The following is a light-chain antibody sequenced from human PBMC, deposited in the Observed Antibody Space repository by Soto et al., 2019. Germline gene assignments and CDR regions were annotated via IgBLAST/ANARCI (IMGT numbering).Light chain of an antibody. CDR3: QQSHTPPLT. Sequence: DIQMTQSPSPLSASVGDRVTVTCRPSQSISRYLNWYQQKPGNAPKLLIYAASNLQSGVPSRFSGSGSGTDFTLTISSLHPEDFATYFCQQSHTPPLTFGGGTKVDIK. CDR1: QSISRY. J-gene: IGKJ4*01. V-gene: IGKV1-39*01. CDR2: AAS.